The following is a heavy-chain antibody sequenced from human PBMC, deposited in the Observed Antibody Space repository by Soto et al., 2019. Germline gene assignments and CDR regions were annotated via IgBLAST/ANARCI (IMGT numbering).Heavy chain of an antibody. J-gene: IGHJ4*02. CDR2: VNPSGGHT. CDR1: GDTFTDYY. D-gene: IGHD2-21*02. CDR3: ARGGHVVVVTAALDY. V-gene: IGHV1-46*01. Sequence: QVQLMQSGAEVKKPGASVEVSCKASGDTFTDYYIHWVRQAPGQGLEWMGTVNPSGGHTTYAQHFLGRVTMTRDPSTSPLYMELTSLTSDDTAIYYCARGGHVVVVTAALDYWGQGTLVTVSS.